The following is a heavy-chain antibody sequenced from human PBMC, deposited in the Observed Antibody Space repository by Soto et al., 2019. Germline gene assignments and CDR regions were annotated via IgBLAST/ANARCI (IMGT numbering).Heavy chain of an antibody. V-gene: IGHV3-7*05. CDR1: GFTFSGYW. J-gene: IGHJ6*02. CDR3: AREAV. Sequence: EVQLVESGGGLVQPGGSLRLSCAASGFTFSGYWMSWVRQAPGKGLEWVANIKQDGSEQFYVDSVKGRFTISRDNAKNSLYLQMTSLRAEDTAVYYFAREAVWGQGTTVTVSS. CDR2: IKQDGSEQ.